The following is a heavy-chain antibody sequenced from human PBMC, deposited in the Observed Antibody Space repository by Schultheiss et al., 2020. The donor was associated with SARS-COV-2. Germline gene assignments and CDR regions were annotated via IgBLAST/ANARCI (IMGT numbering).Heavy chain of an antibody. CDR2: IIPIFGTA. CDR1: GGTFSSYA. Sequence: SVKVSCKASGGTFSSYAISWVRQAPGQGLEWMGGIIPIFGTANYAQKFQGRVTITADKSTSTAYMELSSLRSEDTAVYYCARDLEAMVTSWFDPWGQGTLVTVSS. J-gene: IGHJ5*02. CDR3: ARDLEAMVTSWFDP. V-gene: IGHV1-69*06. D-gene: IGHD5-18*01.